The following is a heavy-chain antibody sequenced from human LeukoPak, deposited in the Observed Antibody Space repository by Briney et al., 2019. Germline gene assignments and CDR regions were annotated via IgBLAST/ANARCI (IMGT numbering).Heavy chain of an antibody. V-gene: IGHV3-30-3*01. J-gene: IGHJ4*02. CDR3: ARVYIVVVPPDY. CDR1: GFTFSSYA. Sequence: GGSLRLSCAASGFTFSSYAMHWVRQAPGKGLEWVAVISYDGSNKYYADSVKGRFTISRDNSKDTLYLQMNSLRAEDTAVYYCARVYIVVVPPDYWGQGTLVTVSS. D-gene: IGHD2-2*01. CDR2: ISYDGSNK.